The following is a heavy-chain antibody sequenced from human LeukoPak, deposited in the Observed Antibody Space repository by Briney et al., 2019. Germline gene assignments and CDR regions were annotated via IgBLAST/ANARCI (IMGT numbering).Heavy chain of an antibody. V-gene: IGHV5-51*01. D-gene: IGHD6-6*01. Sequence: GASLKISFKGSGYSFTSYWIGWVRQMPGKGLEWMGIIYPGDSDTRYSPSFQGQVTISADKSISTAYLQWSSLKASDTAMYYCASPGSSIAVRLGYWGQGTLATVSS. CDR1: GYSFTSYW. CDR2: IYPGDSDT. CDR3: ASPGSSIAVRLGY. J-gene: IGHJ4*02.